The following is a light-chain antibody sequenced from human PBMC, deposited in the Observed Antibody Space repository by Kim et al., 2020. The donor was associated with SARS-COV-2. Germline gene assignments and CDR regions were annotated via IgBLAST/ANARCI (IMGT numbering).Light chain of an antibody. CDR1: NIESQS. V-gene: IGLV3-21*04. J-gene: IGLJ3*02. CDR2: YDS. Sequence: SYELTQPPSVSVAPGKTARITCGGNNIESQSVHWYQQKPGQAPALVISYDSDRPSGIPERFSGSNSGNTATLTITRVEAGDEAADYCQLWHTSSDHLWV. CDR3: QLWHTSSDHLWV.